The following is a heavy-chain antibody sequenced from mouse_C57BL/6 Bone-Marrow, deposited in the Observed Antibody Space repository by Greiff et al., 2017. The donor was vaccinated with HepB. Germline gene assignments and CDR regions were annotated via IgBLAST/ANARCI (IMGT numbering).Heavy chain of an antibody. CDR2: ISDGGSYT. Sequence: EVMLVESGGGLVKPGGSLKLSCAASGFTFSSYAMSWVRQTPEKRLEWVATISDGGSYTYYPDNVKGRFTISRDNAKNNLYLQMGHLKSEDTAMYYCAREGDYDYDVGGFAYWGQGTLVTVSA. D-gene: IGHD2-4*01. V-gene: IGHV5-4*01. CDR3: AREGDYDYDVGGFAY. J-gene: IGHJ3*01. CDR1: GFTFSSYA.